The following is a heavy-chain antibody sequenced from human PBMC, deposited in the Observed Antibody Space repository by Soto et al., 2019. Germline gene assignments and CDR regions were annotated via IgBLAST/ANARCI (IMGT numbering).Heavy chain of an antibody. CDR3: SRDLGIAVDGTNAFDI. J-gene: IGHJ3*02. CDR2: IIPIFGTA. V-gene: IGHV1-69*01. D-gene: IGHD6-19*01. Sequence: QVQLVQSGAEVKKPGSSVKVSCKASGGTFSNYAISWVRQDPGQGLEWMGGIIPIFGTANSAQKFQGRVTITADESTRTAYMELSSLTSEDTAVYYCSRDLGIAVDGTNAFDIWGQGTMVTVSS. CDR1: GGTFSNYA.